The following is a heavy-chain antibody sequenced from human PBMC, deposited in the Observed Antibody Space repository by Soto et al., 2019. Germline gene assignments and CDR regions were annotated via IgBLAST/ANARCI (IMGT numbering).Heavy chain of an antibody. D-gene: IGHD2-2*01. CDR2: IYYSGST. J-gene: IGHJ4*02. CDR3: ARVVPAAIGYLDY. CDR1: GGSISSGGYY. Sequence: PSETLSLTCTVSGGSISSGGYYWSWIRQHPGKGLEWIGYIYYSGSTYYNPSLKSRVTISVDTSKNQFSLKLSSVTAADTAVYYCARVVPAAIGYLDYWGQGTLVTVSS. V-gene: IGHV4-31*03.